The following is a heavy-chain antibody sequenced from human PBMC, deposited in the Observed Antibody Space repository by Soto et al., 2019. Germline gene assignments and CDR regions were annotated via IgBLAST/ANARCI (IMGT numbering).Heavy chain of an antibody. D-gene: IGHD1-26*01. Sequence: GGSLRLSCSASGFTFSSYAMHWVRQAPGKGLEYVSAISSNGGSTYYADSVKGRFTIYRDNSKNTLYLQMSSLRAEDTAVYYCVKAPGYGSDYYFDYWGQGTLVTVSS. CDR3: VKAPGYGSDYYFDY. CDR1: GFTFSSYA. V-gene: IGHV3-64D*08. CDR2: ISSNGGST. J-gene: IGHJ4*02.